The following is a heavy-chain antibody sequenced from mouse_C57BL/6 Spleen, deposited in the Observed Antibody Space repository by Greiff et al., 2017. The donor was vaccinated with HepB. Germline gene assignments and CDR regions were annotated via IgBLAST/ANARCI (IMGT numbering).Heavy chain of an antibody. Sequence: QVQLQQSGAELVKPGASVKLSCKASGYTFTSYWMHWVKQRPGQGLEWIGMIHPNSGSTNYNEKFKSKATLTVDKSSSTAYMQLSSLTSEDSAVYYCARGITTEGYFDVWGTGTTVTVSS. J-gene: IGHJ1*03. CDR3: ARGITTEGYFDV. CDR1: GYTFTSYW. V-gene: IGHV1-64*01. CDR2: IHPNSGST. D-gene: IGHD1-1*01.